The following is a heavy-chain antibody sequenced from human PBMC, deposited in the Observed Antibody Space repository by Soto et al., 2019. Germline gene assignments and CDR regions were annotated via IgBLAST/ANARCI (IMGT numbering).Heavy chain of an antibody. CDR3: ARIAPGGSGGGGDY. CDR1: GDSVSSNNAA. CDR2: TYYRSKWYN. D-gene: IGHD6-19*01. Sequence: PSQTLSLTCAISGDSVSSNNAAWNLVMQSPSRGLEWLGRTYYRSKWYNDYAVSVKSRIAINPDTSKDQFSLHLNSVTPEDTAMYYCARIAPGGSGGGGDYWGQGTLVTVSS. V-gene: IGHV6-1*01. J-gene: IGHJ4*02.